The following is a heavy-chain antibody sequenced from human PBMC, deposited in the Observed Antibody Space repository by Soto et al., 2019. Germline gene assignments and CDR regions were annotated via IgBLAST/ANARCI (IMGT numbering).Heavy chain of an antibody. CDR2: IIPILGIA. CDR3: AREESQAYRPFDY. J-gene: IGHJ4*02. CDR1: GGTFSSYT. V-gene: IGHV1-69*04. Sequence: ASVKVSCKASGGTFSSYTISWVRQAPGQGLEWMGRIIPILGIANYAQKFQGRVTITADKSTSTAYMELSSLRSEDTAVYYCAREESQAYRPFDYWGQGTLVTVSS.